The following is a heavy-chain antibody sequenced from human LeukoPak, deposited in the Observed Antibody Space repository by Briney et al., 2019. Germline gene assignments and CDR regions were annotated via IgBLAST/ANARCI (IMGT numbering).Heavy chain of an antibody. Sequence: WVRQPPGKGLEWIGNIYYSGITYYNPSLKSRVTISLDTSKNQFSLKLSSVTAADTAVYYCARVTAMVTGWFDPWGQGTLVTVSS. CDR3: ARVTAMVTGWFDP. D-gene: IGHD5-18*01. CDR2: IYYSGIT. V-gene: IGHV4-39*01. J-gene: IGHJ5*02.